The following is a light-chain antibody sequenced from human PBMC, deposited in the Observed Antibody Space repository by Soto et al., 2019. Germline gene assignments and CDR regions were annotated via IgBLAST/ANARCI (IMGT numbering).Light chain of an antibody. J-gene: IGKJ1*01. CDR3: QHYVGSPT. V-gene: IGKV3-20*01. Sequence: EIVLTQSPGTLSLSAGERATVSCRASQSVNNNFLAWYQLRPGQAPRLLISGASSRTTGIPDRISGSGSGTDFTLTITRVEPEDSARYYCQHYVGSPTFGQGTKVEIK. CDR2: GAS. CDR1: QSVNNNF.